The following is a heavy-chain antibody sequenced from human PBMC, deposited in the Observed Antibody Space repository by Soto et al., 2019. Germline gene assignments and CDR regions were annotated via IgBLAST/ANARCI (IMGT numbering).Heavy chain of an antibody. J-gene: IGHJ4*02. CDR3: ARGYDILTDYYSPASTPDY. CDR2: ISAYNGNT. CDR1: GYTFTSYG. Sequence: GASVKVSCKASGYTFTSYGISWVRQAPGQGLEWMGWISAYNGNTNYAQKLQGRVTMTTDTSTSTAYMELRSLRSDDTAVYYCARGYDILTDYYSPASTPDYWGQGTLVTVSS. V-gene: IGHV1-18*01. D-gene: IGHD3-9*01.